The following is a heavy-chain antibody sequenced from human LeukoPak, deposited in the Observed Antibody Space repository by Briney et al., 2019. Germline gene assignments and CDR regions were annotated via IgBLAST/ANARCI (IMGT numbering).Heavy chain of an antibody. D-gene: IGHD6-13*01. J-gene: IGHJ5*02. Sequence: GRSLRLSCAASGFIFSTYSMHWVRQAPGKGLEWVAIISYDGTNKYYADSVKGRFTISRDSAKNTLYLQMNSLTAEDTAVYYCVRAAQHLAMYNWFDPWGQGTLVTVSS. CDR1: GFIFSTYS. CDR3: VRAAQHLAMYNWFDP. V-gene: IGHV3-30-3*01. CDR2: ISYDGTNK.